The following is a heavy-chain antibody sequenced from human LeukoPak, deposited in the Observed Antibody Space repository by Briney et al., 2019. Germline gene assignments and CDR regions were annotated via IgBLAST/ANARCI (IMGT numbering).Heavy chain of an antibody. J-gene: IGHJ4*02. Sequence: SETLSLTCTVSGGSIRSYYWSWIRQPPGKGLEWIGYIYYSGSTNYNPSLKSRVTISVDTSKNQFSLKLSSVTAADTAVYYCARGPLAAVAGTPHFDYWGQGTLVTVSS. CDR3: ARGPLAAVAGTPHFDY. D-gene: IGHD6-19*01. V-gene: IGHV4-59*01. CDR1: GGSIRSYY. CDR2: IYYSGST.